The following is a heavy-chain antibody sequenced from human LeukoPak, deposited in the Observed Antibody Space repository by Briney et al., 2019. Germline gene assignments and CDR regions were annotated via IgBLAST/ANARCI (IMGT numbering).Heavy chain of an antibody. CDR2: VSGSDSST. J-gene: IGHJ4*02. Sequence: GGSLRLSCAASGFTFSSYAMSWVRQAPGKGLEWVSTVSGSDSSTYYADSVKGRFTISRDNSKNTLYLQMNSLRAEDTAVYYCAKVFGVVMLRYFDYWGQGTLVTVSS. D-gene: IGHD3-3*01. V-gene: IGHV3-23*01. CDR3: AKVFGVVMLRYFDY. CDR1: GFTFSSYA.